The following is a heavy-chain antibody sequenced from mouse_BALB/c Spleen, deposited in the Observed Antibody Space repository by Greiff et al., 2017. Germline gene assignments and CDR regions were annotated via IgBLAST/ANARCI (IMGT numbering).Heavy chain of an antibody. V-gene: IGHV14-3*02. CDR2: IDPANGNT. Sequence: VQLQQSGAELVKPGASVKLSCTASGFNIKDTYMHWVKQRPEQGLEWIGRIDPANGNTKYDPKFQGKATITADTSSNTAYLQLSSLTSEDTAVYYCAREGFTTATGYYAMDYWGQGTSVTVS. CDR3: AREGFTTATGYYAMDY. D-gene: IGHD1-2*01. CDR1: GFNIKDTY. J-gene: IGHJ4*01.